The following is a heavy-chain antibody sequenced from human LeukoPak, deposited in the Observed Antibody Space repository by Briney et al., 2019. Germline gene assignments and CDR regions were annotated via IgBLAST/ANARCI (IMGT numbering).Heavy chain of an antibody. CDR3: ARDTARIIDF. CDR1: GGSISSGDYY. J-gene: IGHJ4*02. V-gene: IGHV4-30-4*01. Sequence: PSETLSLTCTVSGGSISSGDYYWSWIRQPPGKGLEWIGYIYYSGSTYYNPSLKSRVTISVDTSKNQFSLQLNSVTPEDAAVYYCARDTARIIDFWGQGTLVTVSS. D-gene: IGHD2-21*02. CDR2: IYYSGST.